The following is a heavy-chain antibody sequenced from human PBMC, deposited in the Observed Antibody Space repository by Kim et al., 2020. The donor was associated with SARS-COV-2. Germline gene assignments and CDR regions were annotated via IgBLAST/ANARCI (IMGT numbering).Heavy chain of an antibody. J-gene: IGHJ6*02. Sequence: GGSLRLSCAASGFTFSSYGMHWVRQAPGKGLEWVAVISYDGSNKYYADSVKGRFTISRDNSKNTLYLQMNSLRAEDTAVYYCAKGRLMWIQLWLPGDYYGMDVWGQGTTVTVSS. CDR3: AKGRLMWIQLWLPGDYYGMDV. CDR2: ISYDGSNK. V-gene: IGHV3-30*18. CDR1: GFTFSSYG. D-gene: IGHD5-18*01.